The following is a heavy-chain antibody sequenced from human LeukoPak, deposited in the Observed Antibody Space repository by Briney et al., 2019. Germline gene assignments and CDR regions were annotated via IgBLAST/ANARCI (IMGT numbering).Heavy chain of an antibody. CDR1: GGSFSGYY. D-gene: IGHD5-24*01. CDR3: AVEMATTTGFDY. Sequence: SETLSLTCAVYGGSFSGYYWSWIRQPPGKRLEWIGEINHSGSTNYNPSLKSRVTISVDTSKNQFSLKLSSVTAADTAVYYCAVEMATTTGFDYWGQGTLVTVSS. CDR2: INHSGST. V-gene: IGHV4-34*01. J-gene: IGHJ4*02.